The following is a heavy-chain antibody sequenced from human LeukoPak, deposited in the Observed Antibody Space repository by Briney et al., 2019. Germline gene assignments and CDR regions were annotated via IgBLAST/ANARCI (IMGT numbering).Heavy chain of an antibody. Sequence: GGSLRLSCAASGFTFSSYAMHWVRQAPGKGLEWVAVISYDGSNKYYADSVKGRFTISRDNSINTLFLEMNRLGLEDAAVYYCARHTPSTFDFWGQGVVVTVSA. CDR1: GFTFSSYA. CDR2: ISYDGSNK. J-gene: IGHJ4*02. CDR3: ARHTPSTFDF. V-gene: IGHV3-30*01.